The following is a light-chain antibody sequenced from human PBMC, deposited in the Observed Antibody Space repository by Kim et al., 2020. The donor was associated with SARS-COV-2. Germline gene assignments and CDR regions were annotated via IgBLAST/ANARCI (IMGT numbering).Light chain of an antibody. CDR1: SSNIGSNS. CDR2: NKN. CDR3: ASWDDTVGGWV. V-gene: IGLV1-44*01. Sequence: GQKVTISCSASSSNIGSNSVNWYQQVPGTAPKVLIYNKNQRPSGVPDRFSAAKSGTSASLAISGLQSEDEADYYCASWDDTVGGWVFGRGTQLTVL. J-gene: IGLJ3*02.